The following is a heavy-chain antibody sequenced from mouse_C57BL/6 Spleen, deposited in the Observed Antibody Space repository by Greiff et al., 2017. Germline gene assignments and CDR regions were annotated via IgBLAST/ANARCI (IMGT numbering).Heavy chain of an antibody. J-gene: IGHJ1*03. CDR1: GFTFSDYY. Sequence: DVKLVESEGGLVQPGSSMKLSCTASGFTFSDYYMAWVRQVPEKGLEWVANINYDGSSTYYLDSLKSRFIISRDNAKNILYLQMSSLKSEDTATYYCASLITPGYFDVWGTGTTVTVSS. CDR2: INYDGSST. D-gene: IGHD1-1*01. CDR3: ASLITPGYFDV. V-gene: IGHV5-16*01.